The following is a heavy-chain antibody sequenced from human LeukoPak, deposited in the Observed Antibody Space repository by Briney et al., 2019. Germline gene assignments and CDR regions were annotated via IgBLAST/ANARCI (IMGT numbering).Heavy chain of an antibody. CDR1: GFTFSSYA. J-gene: IGHJ4*02. CDR3: AKDHLLWFGELLYFFDY. CDR2: ISGSGGST. V-gene: IGHV3-23*01. D-gene: IGHD3-10*01. Sequence: PGGSLRLSCAASGFTFSSYAMSWVRQAPGKGLEWVSAISGSGGSTYYADSVKGRFTISRDNSKNTLYLQMNRLRAEDTAVYYCAKDHLLWFGELLYFFDYWGQGTLVTVSS.